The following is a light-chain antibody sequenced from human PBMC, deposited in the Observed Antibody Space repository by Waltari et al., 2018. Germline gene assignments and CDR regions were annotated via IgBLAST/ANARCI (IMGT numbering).Light chain of an antibody. Sequence: EIVLTQSPATLSLSPGERATLSCRASQSVIRYLAWYQKKHCQAPRLLIYDASNRATGIPARFSGSGSGTDFTLTIGSLEVEDSAVYYCQHRSSWPLTFGGGTKVEIK. V-gene: IGKV3-11*01. CDR1: QSVIRY. CDR3: QHRSSWPLT. CDR2: DAS. J-gene: IGKJ4*01.